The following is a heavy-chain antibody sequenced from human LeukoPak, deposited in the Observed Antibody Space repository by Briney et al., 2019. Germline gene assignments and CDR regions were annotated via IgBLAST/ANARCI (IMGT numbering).Heavy chain of an antibody. D-gene: IGHD4-17*01. V-gene: IGHV3-20*04. CDR1: GFTFDDYG. CDR3: AKDSYGDYVCDY. Sequence: GGSLRLSCAASGFTFDDYGMSWVRQAPGKGLEWVSGINWNGGSTGYADSVKGRFTISRDNSKNTLYLQMNSLRAEDTAVYYCAKDSYGDYVCDYWGQGTLVTVSS. J-gene: IGHJ4*02. CDR2: INWNGGST.